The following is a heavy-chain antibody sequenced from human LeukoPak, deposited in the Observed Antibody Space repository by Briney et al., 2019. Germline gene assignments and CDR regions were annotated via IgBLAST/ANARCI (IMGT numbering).Heavy chain of an antibody. CDR1: GGSFSGYY. J-gene: IGHJ4*02. Sequence: SETLSLTCAVYGGSFSGYYWSWIRQPPGKGLEWIGEINHSGSTNYNPSLKSRVTISVDTSKNQFSLKLSSVTAADTAVYYCARTADTAMVPPFDYWGQGTLVTVSS. D-gene: IGHD5-18*01. V-gene: IGHV4-34*01. CDR2: INHSGST. CDR3: ARTADTAMVPPFDY.